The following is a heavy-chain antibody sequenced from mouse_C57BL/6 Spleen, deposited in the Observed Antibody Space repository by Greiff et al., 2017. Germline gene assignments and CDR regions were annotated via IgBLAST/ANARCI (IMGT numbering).Heavy chain of an antibody. CDR2: IHPNSGST. Sequence: QVQLQQPGAELVKPGASVKLSCKASGYTFTSYWMHWVKQRPGQGLEWIGMIHPNSGSTNYTEKFKSKATLTVDKSSSTAYMQLSSLTSEDSAVYYCARWGHDYDKAYWGQGTLVTVSA. D-gene: IGHD2-4*01. J-gene: IGHJ3*01. CDR3: ARWGHDYDKAY. V-gene: IGHV1-64*01. CDR1: GYTFTSYW.